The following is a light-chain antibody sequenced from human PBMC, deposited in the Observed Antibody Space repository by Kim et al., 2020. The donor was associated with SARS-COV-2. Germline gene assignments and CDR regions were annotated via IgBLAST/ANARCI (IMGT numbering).Light chain of an antibody. J-gene: IGKJ1*01. CDR1: QSISSW. V-gene: IGKV1-5*03. Sequence: DIQVTQSPSTLSASVGDRVTITCRASQSISSWLAWYQQKPGKAPKLLIYKASNLESGVPSRFSGSGSGTEFTLTISGLQPDDFASYYCQQYSGYGTFGQGTKVEIK. CDR2: KAS. CDR3: QQYSGYGT.